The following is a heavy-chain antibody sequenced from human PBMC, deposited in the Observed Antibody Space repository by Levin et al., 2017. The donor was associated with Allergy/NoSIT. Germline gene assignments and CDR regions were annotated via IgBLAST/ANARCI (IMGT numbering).Heavy chain of an antibody. CDR3: AKDWIIAVAGKGNWFDP. V-gene: IGHV3-23*01. D-gene: IGHD6-19*01. Sequence: GGSLRLSCAASGFTFSSYAMSWVRQAPEKGLEWVSGISGSGGSTYYADSVKGRFTISRDNSKNRLYLQMNSLRAEDTAVYYCAKDWIIAVAGKGNWFDPWGQGTLVTVSS. J-gene: IGHJ5*02. CDR1: GFTFSSYA. CDR2: ISGSGGST.